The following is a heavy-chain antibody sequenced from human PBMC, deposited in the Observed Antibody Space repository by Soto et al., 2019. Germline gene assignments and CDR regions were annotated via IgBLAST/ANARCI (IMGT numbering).Heavy chain of an antibody. J-gene: IGHJ5*02. CDR3: ARDEYYDSSGYDWFAP. Sequence: ASVKVSCKASGYTFTSYAMHWVRQAPGQRLEWMGWINAGNGNTKYSQKFQGRVTITRDTSASTAYMELSSLRSEDTAVYYCARDEYYDSSGYDWFAPWGQGTLVTVSS. D-gene: IGHD3-22*01. CDR2: INAGNGNT. V-gene: IGHV1-3*01. CDR1: GYTFTSYA.